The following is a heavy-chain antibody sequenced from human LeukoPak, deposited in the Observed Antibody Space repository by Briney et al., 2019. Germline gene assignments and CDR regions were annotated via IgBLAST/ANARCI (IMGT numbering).Heavy chain of an antibody. Sequence: PSETLSLTCSVSGGSITSNYWSWIRQPPGKGLEWIGCVYSSGHTNYNPSVKSRVTMSIDPSKNQFSLRLSSVTAADTAVYYCARGNNYDSSASGSHYFDYWGQGTLVTVSS. V-gene: IGHV4-59*12. J-gene: IGHJ4*02. CDR2: VYSSGHT. CDR1: GGSITSNY. CDR3: ARGNNYDSSASGSHYFDY. D-gene: IGHD3-22*01.